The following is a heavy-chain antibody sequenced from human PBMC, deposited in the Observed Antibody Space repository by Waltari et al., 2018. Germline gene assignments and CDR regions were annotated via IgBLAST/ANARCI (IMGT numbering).Heavy chain of an antibody. CDR2: IYPGDSDT. CDR1: GNSFSTYW. CDR3: ARQAAVVLPDAFDI. Sequence: EVQLVQSGAEVKKHGESLKISCKGSGNSFSTYWIAWVRQMPGKGLEWMGIIYPGDSDTRYTPSFKGQVTFSADKSINTAYLQWSSLTASDTAMYYCARQAAVVLPDAFDIWGQGTMVTVSS. J-gene: IGHJ3*02. D-gene: IGHD6-19*01. V-gene: IGHV5-51*01.